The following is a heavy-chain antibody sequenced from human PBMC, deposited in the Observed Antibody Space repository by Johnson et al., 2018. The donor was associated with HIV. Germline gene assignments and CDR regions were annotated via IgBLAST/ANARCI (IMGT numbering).Heavy chain of an antibody. CDR1: GFTFSSYA. D-gene: IGHD1-26*01. CDR3: AKGDTVVGAKYAFDF. J-gene: IGHJ3*01. CDR2: IRYDGSNK. Sequence: QVQLVESGGGVVRPGRSLRLSCAASGFTFSSYAMHWVRQAPGKGLEWVAFIRYDGSNKYYADSVKGRFTISRDNSKNTLYLQMNSLRAEDTAVYYCAKGDTVVGAKYAFDFWGQGTMVTVSS. V-gene: IGHV3-30*02.